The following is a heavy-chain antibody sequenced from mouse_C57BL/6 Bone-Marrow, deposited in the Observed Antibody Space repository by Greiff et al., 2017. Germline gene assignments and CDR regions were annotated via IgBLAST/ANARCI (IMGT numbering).Heavy chain of an antibody. Sequence: EVKLMESGPELAKPGASVKIPCKASGYTFTDYNMDWVKQSHGKSLEWIGDINPNNGGTIYNQKFKGKATLTVEKSSSTAYMELRSLTSEDTAVYYCARERDSKYFDYWGQGTTLTVSA. CDR3: ARERDSKYFDY. CDR2: INPNNGGT. CDR1: GYTFTDYN. J-gene: IGHJ2*01. D-gene: IGHD2-5*01. V-gene: IGHV1-18*01.